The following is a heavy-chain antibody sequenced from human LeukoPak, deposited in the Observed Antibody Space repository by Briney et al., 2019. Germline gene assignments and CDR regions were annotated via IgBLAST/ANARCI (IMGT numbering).Heavy chain of an antibody. CDR3: ARDPGDHSGSYLIDY. CDR2: INPNSGGT. Sequence: AASVKVSCKASGYTFTGYYMHWVRQAPGQGLEWLGWINPNSGGTNYAQKLQCRVTMTTDTSISTAYMELSRLRSDDTAVYYCARDPGDHSGSYLIDYWGQGTLVTVSS. CDR1: GYTFTGYY. D-gene: IGHD1-26*01. J-gene: IGHJ4*02. V-gene: IGHV1-2*02.